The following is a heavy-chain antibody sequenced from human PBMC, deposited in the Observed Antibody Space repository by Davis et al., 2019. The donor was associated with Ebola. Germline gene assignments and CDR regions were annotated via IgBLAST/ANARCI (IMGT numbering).Heavy chain of an antibody. CDR2: INHSGST. Sequence: SETLSLTCTVSGGSISSSSYYWSWIRQPPGKGLEWIGEINHSGSTNYNPSLKSRVTISVDTSKNQFSLKLSSVTAADTAVYYCARGPATYSHFSPWGQGTLVTVSS. CDR3: ARGPATYSHFSP. D-gene: IGHD3-3*02. V-gene: IGHV4-39*07. J-gene: IGHJ5*02. CDR1: GGSISSSSYY.